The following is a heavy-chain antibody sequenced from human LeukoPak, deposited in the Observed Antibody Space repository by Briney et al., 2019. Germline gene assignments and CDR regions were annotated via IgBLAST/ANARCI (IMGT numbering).Heavy chain of an antibody. D-gene: IGHD1-26*01. CDR2: ISDSGSTI. Sequence: AGGSLRLSCAASGFTFSSYEMNWVRQAPGKGLVWVSYISDSGSTIYYADSVKGRFTISRDNAKNSLFLQMNSLRAEDTAVYYCAKDLGRYRNSYFDYWGQGTLVTVSS. J-gene: IGHJ4*02. CDR1: GFTFSSYE. V-gene: IGHV3-48*03. CDR3: AKDLGRYRNSYFDY.